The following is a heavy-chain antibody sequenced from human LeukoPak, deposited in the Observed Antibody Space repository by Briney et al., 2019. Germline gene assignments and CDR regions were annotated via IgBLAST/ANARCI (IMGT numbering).Heavy chain of an antibody. Sequence: GGSLRLSCAASGFTFSSYWMSWVRQAPGKGLEWVANIKQDGSEKNYVDSVKGRFTISRDNAKNSLYLQMNSLRAEDTAVYYCARDLLGGSGSHFYWGQGTLVTVSS. V-gene: IGHV3-7*01. CDR2: IKQDGSEK. J-gene: IGHJ4*02. CDR1: GFTFSSYW. CDR3: ARDLLGGSGSHFY. D-gene: IGHD3-10*01.